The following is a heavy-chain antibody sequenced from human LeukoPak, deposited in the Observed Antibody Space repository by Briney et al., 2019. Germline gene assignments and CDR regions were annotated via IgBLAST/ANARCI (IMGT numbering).Heavy chain of an antibody. CDR1: GFTFSSYG. D-gene: IGHD3-10*01. CDR3: ATEAMRPEYSYDYDY. V-gene: IGHV3-15*01. Sequence: GRSLRLSCAASGFTFSSYGMHWVRQAPGKGLEWVGRIKIKTDGGTTDYAPPVKGRFTISRDDSKNTLYLQMNSLKTEDTAVYYCATEAMRPEYSYDYDYWGQGALVTVSS. CDR2: IKIKTDGGTT. J-gene: IGHJ4*02.